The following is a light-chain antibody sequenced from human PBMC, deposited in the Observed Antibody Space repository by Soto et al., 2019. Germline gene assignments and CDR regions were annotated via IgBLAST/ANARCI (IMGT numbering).Light chain of an antibody. CDR2: EVS. V-gene: IGLV2-14*03. J-gene: IGLJ1*01. CDR3: SSYTSSSTRV. CDR1: SSDVGAYDY. Sequence: QSALPKPASVYGFPGQSITISCTGTSSDVGAYDYASWYQQHPDKAPKLMIYEVSNRPSGVSNRFSGSKSVNTATLTISGLQAEDEADYYCSSYTSSSTRVFGTGTKVTVL.